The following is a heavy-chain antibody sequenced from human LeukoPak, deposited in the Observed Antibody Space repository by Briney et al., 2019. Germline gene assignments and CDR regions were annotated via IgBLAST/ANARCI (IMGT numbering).Heavy chain of an antibody. V-gene: IGHV5-51*01. CDR1: GSTFSSYW. Sequence: PGESLKISCKGSGSTFSSYWIGWVRQMPGKGLEWMGIIYPGDSDTRYSPSLQGQVTISVDTSIGTAYLQWSSLKASVTAIYYCARQNDFRLDYWGQGTLVTVSS. CDR2: IYPGDSDT. J-gene: IGHJ4*02. CDR3: ARQNDFRLDY. D-gene: IGHD3-3*01.